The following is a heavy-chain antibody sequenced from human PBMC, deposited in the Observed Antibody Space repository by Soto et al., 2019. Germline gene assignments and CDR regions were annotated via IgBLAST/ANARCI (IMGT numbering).Heavy chain of an antibody. J-gene: IGHJ4*02. Sequence: QVQLVESGGGVVKPGGSLRLSCAASGFTFTDYSVSLLPQAPGKVLEGVSYISSSSSYTNYADSVRGRFTISRDNAKNSLYLQMNSMRAEDTAVYYWARGAIAAAGPATYWGQGTLVTVSS. CDR3: ARGAIAAAGPATY. CDR1: GFTFTDYS. CDR2: ISSSSSYT. V-gene: IGHV3-11*05. D-gene: IGHD6-13*01.